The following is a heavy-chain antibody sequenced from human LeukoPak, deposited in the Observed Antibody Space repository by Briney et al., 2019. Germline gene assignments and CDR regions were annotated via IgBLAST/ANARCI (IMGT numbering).Heavy chain of an antibody. CDR3: ARVVYYYDSSGYYRAEYFQH. V-gene: IGHV1-46*01. CDR1: GYTFASYY. CDR2: INPSGGST. D-gene: IGHD3-22*01. J-gene: IGHJ1*01. Sequence: ASVKVSCKASGYTFASYYMHWVRQAPGQGLEWMGIINPSGGSTSYAQKFQGRVTMTRDMSTSTVYMELSSLRSEDTAVYYCARVVYYYDSSGYYRAEYFQHWGQGTLVTVSS.